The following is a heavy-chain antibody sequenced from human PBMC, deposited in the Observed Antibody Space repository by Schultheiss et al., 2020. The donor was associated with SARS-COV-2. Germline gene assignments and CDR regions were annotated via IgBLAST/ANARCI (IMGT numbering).Heavy chain of an antibody. V-gene: IGHV1-18*01. CDR3: AREEGFGELLY. CDR1: GYTFTSYG. CDR2: IIPIFGTA. J-gene: IGHJ4*02. D-gene: IGHD3-10*01. Sequence: ASVKVSCKASGYTFTSYGISWVRQAPGQGLEWMGGIIPIFGTANYAQKLQGRVTMTTDTSTSTAYMELRSLRSDDTAVYYCAREEGFGELLYWGQGTLVTVSS.